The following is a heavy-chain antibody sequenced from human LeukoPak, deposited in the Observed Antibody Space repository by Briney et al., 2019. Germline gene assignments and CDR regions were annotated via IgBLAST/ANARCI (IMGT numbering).Heavy chain of an antibody. J-gene: IGHJ1*01. CDR3: ARAPAEIGGYYPEYFRH. V-gene: IGHV3-74*01. CDR1: GFTFSRYW. Sequence: GGSLRLSCAASGFTFSRYWMHWVRQAPGKGLVWVSRIKSDGSTNYADSVKGRFTISRDNAKNTVSLQMNSLRAEDTGVYYCARAPAEIGGYYPEYFRHWGKGTLVTVSS. CDR2: IKSDGST. D-gene: IGHD3-22*01.